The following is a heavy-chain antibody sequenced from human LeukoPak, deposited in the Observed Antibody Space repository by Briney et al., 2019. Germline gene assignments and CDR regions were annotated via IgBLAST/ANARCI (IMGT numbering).Heavy chain of an antibody. CDR1: GFIFGSYG. D-gene: IGHD5-24*01. Sequence: PGGSLRLSCAASGFIFGSYGMHWVRHAPGRGLEWVSSISSSSIYIYYADSVKGRFTISRDNSENTVYLHMSSLRAGDTALYFCAKDDAWLQFNDWGQGTLVTVSS. J-gene: IGHJ4*02. CDR3: AKDDAWLQFND. V-gene: IGHV3-21*04. CDR2: ISSSSIYI.